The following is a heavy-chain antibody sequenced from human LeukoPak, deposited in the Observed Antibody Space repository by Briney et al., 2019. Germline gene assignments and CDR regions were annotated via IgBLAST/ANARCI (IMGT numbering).Heavy chain of an antibody. V-gene: IGHV3-23*01. CDR3: AKDRPNYYGSNGHYYRRDGDY. Sequence: GGSLRLSCAASGFTFSIYAVSWVRQAPGKGLQWFSSITSSGDGTYYADSVKGRFTISRDNSENMLYLQMNSLRVEDTAVYFCAKDRPNYYGSNGHYYRRDGDYWGQGTLVTVSS. CDR1: GFTFSIYA. J-gene: IGHJ4*02. CDR2: ITSSGDGT. D-gene: IGHD3-22*01.